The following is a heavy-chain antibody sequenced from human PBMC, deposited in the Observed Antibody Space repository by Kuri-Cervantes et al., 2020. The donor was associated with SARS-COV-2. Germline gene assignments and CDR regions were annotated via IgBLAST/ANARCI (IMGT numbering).Heavy chain of an antibody. D-gene: IGHD7-27*01. J-gene: IGHJ3*02. CDR3: ARDDHDWGEGGAFDI. CDR1: GFTFSSYW. V-gene: IGHV3-7*01. CDR2: IKQDGSEK. Sequence: GESLKISCAASGFTFSSYWMSWVRQAPGKGLEWVANIKQDGSEKYYVDSVKGRFTISRDNAKNSLYLQMNSLRAEDTAVYYCARDDHDWGEGGAFDIWAKGQWSPSPQ.